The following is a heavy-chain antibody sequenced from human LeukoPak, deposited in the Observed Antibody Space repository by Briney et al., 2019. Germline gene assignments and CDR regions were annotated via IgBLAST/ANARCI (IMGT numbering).Heavy chain of an antibody. D-gene: IGHD4-17*01. CDR1: EFTFSSYR. CDR3: ARDGYGDYGLDY. V-gene: IGHV3-21*01. CDR2: INSSSSYI. Sequence: GGSLRLSCAASEFTFSSYRMNWVRQTPGKGLEWVSSINSSSSYIYYADSVKGRFTISRDNAKNSLYLQMNGLRAEDTAVYYCARDGYGDYGLDYWGQGILVTVSS. J-gene: IGHJ4*02.